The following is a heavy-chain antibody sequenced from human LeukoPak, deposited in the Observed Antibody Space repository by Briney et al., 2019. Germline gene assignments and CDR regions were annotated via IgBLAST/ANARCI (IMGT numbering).Heavy chain of an antibody. CDR1: GGSITSSSYY. J-gene: IGHJ4*02. V-gene: IGHV4-39*07. D-gene: IGHD5-12*01. Sequence: SETLSLTCTVSGGSITSSSYYWGWIRQPPGKGLGWIGSIYSSGSTYYNPSLKSRVTISLDTSKNHFSLKLSSVTSADTAVYYCARSGSGYLRYYFDYWGQGTLVTVSS. CDR3: ARSGSGYLRYYFDY. CDR2: IYSSGST.